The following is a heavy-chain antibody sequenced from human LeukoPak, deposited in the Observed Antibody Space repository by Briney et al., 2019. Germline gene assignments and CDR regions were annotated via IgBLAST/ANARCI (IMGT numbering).Heavy chain of an antibody. CDR2: IYYSGST. Sequence: SETLSLTCTVSGGSISSSSYYWGWIRQPPGKGLEWIGSIYYSGSTYYNPSLKSRVTISVDTSKNPFSLKLSSVTAADTAVYYWASNPPPPRYSGWYSMKDYWGQGTLVTVSS. D-gene: IGHD6-19*01. CDR3: ASNPPPPRYSGWYSMKDY. V-gene: IGHV4-39*01. J-gene: IGHJ4*02. CDR1: GGSISSSSYY.